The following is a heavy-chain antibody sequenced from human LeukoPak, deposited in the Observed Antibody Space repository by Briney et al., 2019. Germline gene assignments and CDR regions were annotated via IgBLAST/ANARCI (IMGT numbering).Heavy chain of an antibody. D-gene: IGHD3-22*01. CDR3: ASEKYYYDSSGYYYYYYYMDV. CDR1: GGSISSGSYY. Sequence: SETLSLTCTVSGGSISSGSYYWSWIRQPAGKGLEWIGRIYTSGSTNYNPSLKSRVTISVDTSKNQFSLKLSSVTAADTAVYYCASEKYYYDSSGYYYYYYYMDVWGKGTTVTVSS. V-gene: IGHV4-61*02. J-gene: IGHJ6*03. CDR2: IYTSGST.